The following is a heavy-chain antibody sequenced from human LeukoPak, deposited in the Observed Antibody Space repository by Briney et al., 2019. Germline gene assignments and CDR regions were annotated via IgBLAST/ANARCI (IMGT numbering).Heavy chain of an antibody. CDR2: IYTSGST. J-gene: IGHJ4*02. Sequence: PSETLSLTCTVSGGSISSYYWSWIRQPAGKGLEWIGRIYTSGSTNYNPSLKSRVTMSVDTSKNQFSLKLSSVTAADTAVYYCARDGNSVAAAGTFDYWGQGTLVTVSS. V-gene: IGHV4-4*07. CDR3: ARDGNSVAAAGTFDY. CDR1: GGSISSYY. D-gene: IGHD6-13*01.